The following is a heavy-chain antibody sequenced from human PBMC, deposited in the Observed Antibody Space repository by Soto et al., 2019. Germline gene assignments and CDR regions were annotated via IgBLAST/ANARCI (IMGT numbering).Heavy chain of an antibody. D-gene: IGHD4-4*01. J-gene: IGHJ3*02. CDR3: ARQFLPWVTPGSSAFDI. CDR1: GGSFSGYY. V-gene: IGHV4-34*01. Sequence: SETLSLTCAVYGGSFSGYYWSWIRQPPGKGLEWIGEINHSGSTNYNPSLKSRVTISVDTSKNQFSLKLSSVTAADTAVYYCARQFLPWVTPGSSAFDIWGQGTMVTVSS. CDR2: INHSGST.